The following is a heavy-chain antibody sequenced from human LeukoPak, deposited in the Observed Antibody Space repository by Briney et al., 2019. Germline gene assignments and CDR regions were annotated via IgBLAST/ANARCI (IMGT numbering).Heavy chain of an antibody. CDR2: ISSSGSTI. D-gene: IGHD3-3*01. J-gene: IGHJ6*03. CDR1: GFTFSDYY. Sequence: GGSLRLSCAASGFTFSDYYMSWIRQAPGKGLEWVSYISSSGSTIYYADSVKGRFTISRDNAKNSLYLQMNSLRAEDTAVYYCARALWSGYYTGYYMDVWGKGTTVTVSS. V-gene: IGHV3-11*04. CDR3: ARALWSGYYTGYYMDV.